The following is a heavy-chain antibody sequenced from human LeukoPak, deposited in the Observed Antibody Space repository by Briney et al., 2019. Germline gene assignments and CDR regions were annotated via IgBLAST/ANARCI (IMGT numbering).Heavy chain of an antibody. CDR3: ARVPSDFWSGYYTQYYFDY. CDR1: GYSISSGYY. J-gene: IGHJ4*02. Sequence: SETLSLTCTVSGYSISSGYYWGWIRQPPGKGLEWIGSIYHSGSTYYNPSLKSRVTISVDTSKNQFSLKLSSVTAADTAVYYCARVPSDFWSGYYTQYYFDYWGQGTLVTVSS. V-gene: IGHV4-38-2*02. CDR2: IYHSGST. D-gene: IGHD3-3*01.